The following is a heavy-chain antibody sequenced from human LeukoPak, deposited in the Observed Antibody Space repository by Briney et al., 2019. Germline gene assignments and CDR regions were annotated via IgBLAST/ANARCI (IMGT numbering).Heavy chain of an antibody. D-gene: IGHD3-22*01. CDR3: ARGQGGDYYDTSGFYFDF. CDR2: IYHSGST. V-gene: IGHV4-30-2*01. CDR1: GGSISSGGYS. Sequence: SETLSLTCAVSGGSISSGGYSWSWIRQPPGKGLEWIGYIYHSGSTYYSPSLKSRVTISVDKSKNQFSLKLSSVTAADTAVYYCARGQGGDYYDTSGFYFDFWGRGTLVIVSS. J-gene: IGHJ4*02.